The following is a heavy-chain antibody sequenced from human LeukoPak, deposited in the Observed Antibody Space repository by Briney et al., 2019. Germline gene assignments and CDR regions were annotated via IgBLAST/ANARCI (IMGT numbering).Heavy chain of an antibody. CDR1: GYSISSGYY. Sequence: RPSETLSLTCTVSGYSISSGYYWGWIRQPPGKGLEWIGSIYHSGSTYYNPSLKSRVTISVDTSKNQFSLKLSSVTAADTAVYYCARAPDSGSLLYYFDYWGQGTLVTVSS. CDR2: IYHSGST. V-gene: IGHV4-38-2*02. J-gene: IGHJ4*02. CDR3: ARAPDSGSLLYYFDY. D-gene: IGHD1-26*01.